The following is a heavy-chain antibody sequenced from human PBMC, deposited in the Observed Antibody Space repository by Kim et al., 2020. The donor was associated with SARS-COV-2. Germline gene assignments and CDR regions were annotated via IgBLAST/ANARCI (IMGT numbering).Heavy chain of an antibody. Sequence: GGSLRLSCAASGFTFSSCAIHWVRQAPGKGLEWVAVISYDGSNKNYADSVKGRFTISRDNSKNTVYLEMNSLRAEDTAVYYCARAGYFDWLSNLYYVDYWGQGTLVTVSS. CDR2: ISYDGSNK. D-gene: IGHD3-9*01. V-gene: IGHV3-30-3*01. J-gene: IGHJ4*02. CDR1: GFTFSSCA. CDR3: ARAGYFDWLSNLYYVDY.